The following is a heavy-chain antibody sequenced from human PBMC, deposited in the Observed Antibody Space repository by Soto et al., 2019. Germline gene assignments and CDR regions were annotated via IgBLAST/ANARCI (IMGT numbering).Heavy chain of an antibody. V-gene: IGHV3-21*01. CDR1: GFTFSSYS. D-gene: IGHD3-22*01. J-gene: IGHJ3*02. Sequence: PGGSLRLSCAASGFTFSSYSMNWVRQAPGKGLEWVSSISSSSSYIYYADSVEGRFTISRDNAKNSLYLQMNSLRAEDTAVYYCARIVVVITTPRSDAFDIWGQGTMVTVSS. CDR2: ISSSSSYI. CDR3: ARIVVVITTPRSDAFDI.